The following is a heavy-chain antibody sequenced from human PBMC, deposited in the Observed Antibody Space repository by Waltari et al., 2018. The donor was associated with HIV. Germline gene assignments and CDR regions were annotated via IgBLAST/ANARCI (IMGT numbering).Heavy chain of an antibody. J-gene: IGHJ4*02. V-gene: IGHV1-2*02. CDR3: ARDGDVGSTDY. CDR2: INLKTGGT. D-gene: IGHD1-26*01. CDR1: GYTFTDYY. Sequence: QVQLVQSGAEVKKPGASVKVSCKASGYTFTDYYIHWVRRAPGQGLAWMGWINLKTGGTNYAQTFQGRVSMTRASSINTAFMELYRLRFDDTAIYYCARDGDVGSTDYWGQGTLVTVSS.